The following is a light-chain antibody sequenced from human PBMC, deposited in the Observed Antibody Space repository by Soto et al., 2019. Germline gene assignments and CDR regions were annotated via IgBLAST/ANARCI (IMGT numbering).Light chain of an antibody. Sequence: FMLTQPHSVSESPGKTVTISCTRSSGSVGSTYVQWYQQRPGSSPTTVIYEDNQRPSGVPDRFSGSIDSFSNSASLTISGLKTEDEADYYCQSHDSSNHWVFGGGTKLTVL. CDR3: QSHDSSNHWV. CDR2: EDN. V-gene: IGLV6-57*01. CDR1: SGSVGSTY. J-gene: IGLJ3*02.